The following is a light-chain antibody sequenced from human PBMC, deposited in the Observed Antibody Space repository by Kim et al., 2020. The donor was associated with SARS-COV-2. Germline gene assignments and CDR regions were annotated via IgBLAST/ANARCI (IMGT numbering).Light chain of an antibody. CDR2: GAS. J-gene: IGKJ4*01. Sequence: EVVLTQSPGTLSLSPGERATLSCRAGQSVSSFLAWYQQKPGQAPRLLIYGASSRATGIPDRFSGSGSGTDFTLTISRLEPEDFAVYYCQQYDGSPLTFGGGNKVDIK. V-gene: IGKV3-20*01. CDR3: QQYDGSPLT. CDR1: QSVSSF.